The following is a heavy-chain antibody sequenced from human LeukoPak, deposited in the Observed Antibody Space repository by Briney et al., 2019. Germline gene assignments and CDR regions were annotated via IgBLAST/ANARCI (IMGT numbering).Heavy chain of an antibody. CDR1: GFTFSKHW. CDR2: INTDGTVT. V-gene: IGHV3-74*01. Sequence: GGSLILSCAASGFTFSKHWMLWVRQAPGKGLESVSRINTDGTVTTYADSVKGRFTVSRDNADNTMFLQMNSVRDEDTAVYYCATKQWLAPPPDSWGQGTPVTVSS. D-gene: IGHD6-19*01. J-gene: IGHJ4*02. CDR3: ATKQWLAPPPDS.